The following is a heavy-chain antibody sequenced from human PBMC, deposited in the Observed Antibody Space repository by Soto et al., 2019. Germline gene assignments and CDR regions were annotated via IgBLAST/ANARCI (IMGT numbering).Heavy chain of an antibody. CDR1: GYTFSNYG. Sequence: SVEVSCTASGYTFSNYGIICVRQAPGQGLEWMGWINTYNGNTNYAQRLQGRVTMTTDTSTKTAYMELNSLRAEDTALYYCAKSPSYYGDFDYWGQGTLVTVS. CDR2: INTYNGNT. D-gene: IGHD4-17*01. J-gene: IGHJ4*02. CDR3: AKSPSYYGDFDY. V-gene: IGHV1-18*01.